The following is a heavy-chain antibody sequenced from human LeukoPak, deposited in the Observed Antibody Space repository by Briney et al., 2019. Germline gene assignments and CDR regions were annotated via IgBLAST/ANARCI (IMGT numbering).Heavy chain of an antibody. Sequence: SETLSLTCTVSGGSISSSSYYWGWIRQPPGKGLEWIGSIYYSGSTNYNPSLKSRVTISVDTSKNQFSLKLSSVTAADTAVYYCARDSGDCTGTTCLPSKGGNYYYYYYMDVWGKGTTVTVSS. CDR2: IYYSGST. D-gene: IGHD2-2*01. CDR3: ARDSGDCTGTTCLPSKGGNYYYYYYMDV. CDR1: GGSISSSSYY. V-gene: IGHV4-39*07. J-gene: IGHJ6*03.